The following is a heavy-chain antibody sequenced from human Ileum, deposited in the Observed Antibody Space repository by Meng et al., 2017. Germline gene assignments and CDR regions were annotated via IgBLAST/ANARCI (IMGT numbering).Heavy chain of an antibody. J-gene: IGHJ5*02. CDR3: ARGRSVWGGYAWFDP. D-gene: IGHD5-12*01. CDR1: GYSFTSHD. V-gene: IGHV1-8*02. Sequence: QVQLVQSGAEVKKPGPSVKVPCKVSGYSFTSHDINWVRQAPGQGLEWMGWMNPDADSGDTGYAQKFRGRVSFSKNVSINTAYMELSSLTSDDTAVYYCARGRSVWGGYAWFDPWGRGTLVTVSS. CDR2: MNPDADSGDT.